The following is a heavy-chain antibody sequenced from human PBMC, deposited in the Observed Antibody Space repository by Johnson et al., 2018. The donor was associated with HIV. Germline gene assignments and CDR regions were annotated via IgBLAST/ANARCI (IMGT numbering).Heavy chain of an antibody. CDR3: AGRSSAWYEDAFDI. Sequence: VHLVESGGGLVQPGGSLRLSCAASGFTVSSNYMSWVRQAPGKGLEWVSAIYSGDRTYSAVSVKGRFTISRDSSKNTLFLQMNSLRVEDTAIYYCAGRSSAWYEDAFDIWGQGTMVTVSS. CDR2: IYSGDRT. V-gene: IGHV3-66*01. J-gene: IGHJ3*02. D-gene: IGHD6-19*01. CDR1: GFTVSSNY.